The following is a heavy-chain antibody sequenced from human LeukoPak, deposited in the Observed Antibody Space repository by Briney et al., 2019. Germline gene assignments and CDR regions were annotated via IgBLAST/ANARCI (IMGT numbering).Heavy chain of an antibody. Sequence: ASVKVSCKASGDTFTNYYIHWARQAPGQGLEWMGIINPSGASTSYAQKFQGRVTMTRDTSTTTVYMELYSLRSDDTAVYYCARGAIFGVVILENLLDYWGQGTLVTVSS. D-gene: IGHD3-3*01. J-gene: IGHJ4*02. CDR3: ARGAIFGVVILENLLDY. CDR1: GDTFTNYY. V-gene: IGHV1-46*01. CDR2: INPSGAST.